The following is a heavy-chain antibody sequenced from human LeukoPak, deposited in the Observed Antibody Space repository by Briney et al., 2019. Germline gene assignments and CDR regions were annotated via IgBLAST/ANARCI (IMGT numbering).Heavy chain of an antibody. CDR1: GFTFSSYS. CDR3: ARDITAVAGPGHDF. J-gene: IGHJ4*02. CDR2: ISSSSSYI. V-gene: IGHV3-21*01. Sequence: GGSLRLSCAASGFTFSSYSMNWVRQAPGKGLEWVSSISSSSSYIYYADSVKGRFTISRDNAKNSLYLQMNSLRAEDTAVYYCARDITAVAGPGHDFWGQGTLVTVSS. D-gene: IGHD6-19*01.